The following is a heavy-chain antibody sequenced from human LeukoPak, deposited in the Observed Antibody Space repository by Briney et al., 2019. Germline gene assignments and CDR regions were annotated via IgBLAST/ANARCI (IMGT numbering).Heavy chain of an antibody. Sequence: ASVKVSCKASGYTFTGYYMHWVRQAPGQGLEWMGWINPNSGGTNYAQKFQGRVTMTRDTSISTAYMELSRLRSDDTAVYYCTENGDSSGSDPFDYWGQGTLVTVSS. CDR2: INPNSGGT. CDR3: TENGDSSGSDPFDY. V-gene: IGHV1-2*02. J-gene: IGHJ4*02. CDR1: GYTFTGYY. D-gene: IGHD3-22*01.